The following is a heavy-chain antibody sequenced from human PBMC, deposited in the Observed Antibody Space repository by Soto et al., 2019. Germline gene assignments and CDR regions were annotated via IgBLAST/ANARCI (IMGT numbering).Heavy chain of an antibody. D-gene: IGHD6-19*01. V-gene: IGHV6-1*01. CDR1: GDSVSSNSAA. CDR2: TYYRSKWYN. Sequence: KQSQTLSLTCAISGDSVSSNSAAWNWIRQSPSRGLEWLGRTYYRSKWYNDYAVSVKSRITINPDTSKNQFSLQLNSVTPEDTAVYYCARDPGTRAVAAHNWFDPWGQGTLVTVSS. CDR3: ARDPGTRAVAAHNWFDP. J-gene: IGHJ5*02.